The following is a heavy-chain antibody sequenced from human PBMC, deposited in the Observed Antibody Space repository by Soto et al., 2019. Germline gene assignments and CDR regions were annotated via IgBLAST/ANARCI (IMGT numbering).Heavy chain of an antibody. V-gene: IGHV3-30*12. J-gene: IGHJ6*02. CDR2: ISYDGSNK. Sequence: PVGALRLSCAAPVFTFSSSGMHWVRQAPGKGLEWVAVISYDGSNKYYADSVKGRFTISRDNAKNSLYLQMNSLRAEDTAVYYCARVVDYYDPYYYYGMDVWGQGTTVTVSS. D-gene: IGHD3-22*01. CDR1: VFTFSSSG. CDR3: ARVVDYYDPYYYYGMDV.